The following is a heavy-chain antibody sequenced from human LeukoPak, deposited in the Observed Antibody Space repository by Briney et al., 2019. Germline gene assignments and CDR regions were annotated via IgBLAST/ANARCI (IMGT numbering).Heavy chain of an antibody. J-gene: IGHJ4*02. CDR3: ARGGYYDYVWGSYPFDY. D-gene: IGHD3-16*02. V-gene: IGHV1-18*01. CDR2: ISANKGNT. Sequence: ASVKVSCKASGYTFTSYGISWVRQAPGQGLEWMGWISANKGNTNYAQKLQGRVTMTTDTSTSTAYMELRSLRSDDTAVYYCARGGYYDYVWGSYPFDYWGQGTLVTVSS. CDR1: GYTFTSYG.